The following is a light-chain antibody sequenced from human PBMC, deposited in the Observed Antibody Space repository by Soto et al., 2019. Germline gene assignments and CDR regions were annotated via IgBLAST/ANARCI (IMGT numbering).Light chain of an antibody. Sequence: DIQMTQSPSTLSVSVGDRVTITCRASQNINTWLAWYQQKPGKAPKLLIYDVSNLQSGVPSRFSGRRPGTEFTLTIGSVQPDDSAIYHCQQYSTHSTFGQGTK. CDR3: QQYSTHST. CDR2: DVS. J-gene: IGKJ2*01. CDR1: QNINTW. V-gene: IGKV1-5*01.